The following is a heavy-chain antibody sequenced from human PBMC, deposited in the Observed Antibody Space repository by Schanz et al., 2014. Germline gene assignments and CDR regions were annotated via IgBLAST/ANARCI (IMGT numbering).Heavy chain of an antibody. V-gene: IGHV4-31*03. Sequence: QVQLQESGPRLVKPSQTLSLTCTVSGGSIDVSGYYWSWIRQQPGKALEWIGSIYPSGNTYFKPSPQSRLARSVETAKNQFSLRLSSAPAADTAVYYCARAVGGNSALEWFDPWGQGTLVTVSS. CDR1: GGSIDVSGYY. CDR2: IYPSGNT. CDR3: ARAVGGNSALEWFDP. D-gene: IGHD2-21*01. J-gene: IGHJ5*02.